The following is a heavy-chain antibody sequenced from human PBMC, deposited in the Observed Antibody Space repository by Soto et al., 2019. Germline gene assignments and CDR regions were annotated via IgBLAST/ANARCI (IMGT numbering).Heavy chain of an antibody. J-gene: IGHJ6*02. V-gene: IGHV4-34*01. CDR3: ARVVMTYYYYYYGMDV. CDR1: GGSFSGYY. Sequence: SETLSLTCAVYGGSFSGYYWSWIRQPPGKGLEWIGEINHSGSTNYNPSLKSRVTISVDTSKNQFSLKLSSATAADTAVYYCARVVMTYYYYYYGMDVWGQGTTVTVSS. CDR2: INHSGST.